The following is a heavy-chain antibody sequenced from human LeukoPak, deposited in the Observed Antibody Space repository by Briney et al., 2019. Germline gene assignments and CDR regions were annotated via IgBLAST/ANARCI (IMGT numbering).Heavy chain of an antibody. CDR2: ISSSGSTI. J-gene: IGHJ6*04. D-gene: IGHD3-10*01. CDR3: GRDWFGELSPDYYGMGV. Sequence: PGGSLRLSCAASGFTFSSYEMNWVRQAPGKGLEWVSYISSSGSTIYYADSVKGRFTISRDNAKNSLYLQMNSLRAEDTAVYYCGRDWFGELSPDYYGMGVWGKGTTVTVSS. V-gene: IGHV3-48*03. CDR1: GFTFSSYE.